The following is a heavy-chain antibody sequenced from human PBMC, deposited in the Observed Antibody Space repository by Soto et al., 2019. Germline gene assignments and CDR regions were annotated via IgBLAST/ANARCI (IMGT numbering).Heavy chain of an antibody. J-gene: IGHJ5*02. CDR2: INSNSGAT. CDR3: ARGGGTTLAHLP. CDR1: GYTFTGYF. D-gene: IGHD1-1*01. V-gene: IGHV1-2*02. Sequence: QVQLVQSGAEVKKPGASVKVSCKASGYTFTGYFMHWVRQAPGEGLGWMRWINSNSGATKYAQKFQGRVTLSRDTSISTANMELSGLRSGDTAVYYCARGGGTTLAHLPWGQGTLVTVS.